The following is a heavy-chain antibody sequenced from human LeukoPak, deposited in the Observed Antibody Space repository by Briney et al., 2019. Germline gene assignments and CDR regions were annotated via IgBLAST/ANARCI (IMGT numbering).Heavy chain of an antibody. D-gene: IGHD5-12*01. V-gene: IGHV4-34*01. CDR1: GGSFSGYY. CDR2: INHSGST. CDR3: ARGGYSGYDHYYYYYMDV. J-gene: IGHJ6*03. Sequence: PSETLSLTCAVYGGSFSGYYWSWIRQPPGKGLEWIGEINHSGSTNYNPSLKSRVTISVDTSKNQFSLKLSSVTAADTAVYYCARGGYSGYDHYYYYYMDVWGKGTTVTVSS.